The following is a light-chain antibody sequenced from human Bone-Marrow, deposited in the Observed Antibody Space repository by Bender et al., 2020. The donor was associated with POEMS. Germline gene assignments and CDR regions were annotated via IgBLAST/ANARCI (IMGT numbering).Light chain of an antibody. V-gene: IGLV1-44*01. Sequence: QSVLTQPTSASGTPGQRDTISCSGSSSKFGSYPVNWYQQLPGAAPKLVIFNNSQRPSGVPDRFSGSNSGTSASLAISGLLSDDEADFYCATWDDSLNGWVFGGGTKLTVL. J-gene: IGLJ3*02. CDR3: ATWDDSLNGWV. CDR1: SSKFGSYP. CDR2: NNS.